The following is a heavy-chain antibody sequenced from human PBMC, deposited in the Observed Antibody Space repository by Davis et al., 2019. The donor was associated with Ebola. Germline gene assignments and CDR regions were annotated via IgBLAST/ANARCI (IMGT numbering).Heavy chain of an antibody. V-gene: IGHV3-7*01. CDR1: GFTFSTYW. Sequence: PGGSLRLSCEASGFTFSTYWMSWVRQAPGKGLEWVANIKTDGSEEHYVDSVKGRFAMSRDNAKNSLYLQLDSLRDEDTAVYYCARWGLRGNYDSWSGSDYYFDYWGQGTLVTVSS. J-gene: IGHJ4*02. CDR3: ARWGLRGNYDSWSGSDYYFDY. CDR2: IKTDGSEE. D-gene: IGHD3-3*01.